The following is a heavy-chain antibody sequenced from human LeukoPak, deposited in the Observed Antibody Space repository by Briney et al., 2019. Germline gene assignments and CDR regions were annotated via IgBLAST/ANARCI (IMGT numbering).Heavy chain of an antibody. J-gene: IGHJ5*02. D-gene: IGHD3-3*01. CDR1: GFTFSSSA. CDR3: ANSPRILWFDP. CDR2: ISASGGST. V-gene: IGHV3-23*01. Sequence: GGSLRLSCAASGFTFSSSAMSWVRQVPGKGLEWVSGISASGGSTSYADSVRGRFTISRDNSKNTLYLQMNSLRAEDTAVYYCANSPRILWFDPWGQGTLVTVSS.